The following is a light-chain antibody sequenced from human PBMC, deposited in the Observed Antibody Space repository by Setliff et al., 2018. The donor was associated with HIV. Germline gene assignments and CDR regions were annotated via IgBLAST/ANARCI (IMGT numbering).Light chain of an antibody. V-gene: IGLV2-11*01. CDR3: YSFAGSVFV. CDR2: DVT. CDR1: NSGFGY. Sequence: SVSGSPGQSVTISCTGANSGFGYVSWYQQDPGKAPKLIIYDVTKRPSGVPDRFSGSKSGNTASLTISGLQAEDEGDYYCYSFAGSVFVFGTGTKVTVL. J-gene: IGLJ1*01.